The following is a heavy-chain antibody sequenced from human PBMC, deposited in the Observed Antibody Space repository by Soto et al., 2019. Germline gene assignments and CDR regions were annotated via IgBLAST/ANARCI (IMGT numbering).Heavy chain of an antibody. D-gene: IGHD3-22*01. J-gene: IGHJ4*02. V-gene: IGHV4-34*01. CDR1: GGSFSRFY. Sequence: SETLSLTCAVSGGSFSRFYWSWIRQPPGMGLEWIGEINHRGSTSYNSSLKGRVTISIDTSKRQFPLKLNSVTSADTAVYYCASRAKHDYDSSGPDFDSWGQGIQVTVSS. CDR3: ASRAKHDYDSSGPDFDS. CDR2: INHRGST.